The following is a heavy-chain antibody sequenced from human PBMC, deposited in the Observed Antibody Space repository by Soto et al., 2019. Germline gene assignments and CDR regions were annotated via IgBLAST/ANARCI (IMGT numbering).Heavy chain of an antibody. CDR3: ARVENTPNCIDP. Sequence: SVKVSCKASGGTFSSYAISWVRQAPGQGLEWMGGIIPIFGTANYAQKFQGRVTITADESTSTAYMELSSLRSEDTAVYYCARVENTPNCIDPGCKATLVTLSS. J-gene: IGHJ5*02. D-gene: IGHD2-2*02. CDR1: GGTFSSYA. CDR2: IIPIFGTA. V-gene: IGHV1-69*13.